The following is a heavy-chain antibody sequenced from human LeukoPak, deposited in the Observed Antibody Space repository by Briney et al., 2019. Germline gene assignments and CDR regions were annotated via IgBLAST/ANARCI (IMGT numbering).Heavy chain of an antibody. D-gene: IGHD6-19*01. J-gene: IGHJ4*02. CDR3: ARELEYSSGWYDY. CDR1: GGSISSISYY. V-gene: IGHV4-61*02. Sequence: SETLSLTCTVSGGSISSISYYWGWIRQPAGKGLEWIGRIYTSGSTNYNPSLKSRVTMSVDTSKNQFSLKLSSVTAADTAVYYCARELEYSSGWYDYWGQGTLVTVSS. CDR2: IYTSGST.